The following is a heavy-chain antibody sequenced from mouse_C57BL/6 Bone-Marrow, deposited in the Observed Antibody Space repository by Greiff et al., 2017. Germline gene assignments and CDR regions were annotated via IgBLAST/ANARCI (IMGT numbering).Heavy chain of an antibody. J-gene: IGHJ4*01. Sequence: DVQLVESGGGLVKPGGSLKLSCAASGFTFSDYGMHWVRQAPEKGLEWVAYISSGSSTIYYADTVKGRYTISRDNAKNTLFLQMTSLRSEDTAMYDGARTFYYDYEYRENDYAMDYWCQGTSVTVSS. CDR3: ARTFYYDYEYRENDYAMDY. CDR2: ISSGSSTI. CDR1: GFTFSDYG. D-gene: IGHD2-4*01. V-gene: IGHV5-17*01.